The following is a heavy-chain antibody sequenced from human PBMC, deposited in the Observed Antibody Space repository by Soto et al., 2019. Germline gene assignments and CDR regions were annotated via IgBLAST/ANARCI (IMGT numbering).Heavy chain of an antibody. V-gene: IGHV3-9*03. CDR2: ISSNSDTI. CDR1: GFTVDDYA. D-gene: IGHD4-17*01. CDR3: AKDMKWGGMTTIHYFDS. J-gene: IGHJ4*02. Sequence: EVQLVESGGGLVQPGRSLRLSCAASGFTVDDYAMHWVRQAAGKGLEWVSGISSNSDTIDYADSVKGRFTISRDNAKNSLFLQMNSLRPEDMALYYCAKDMKWGGMTTIHYFDSWGQGTLVTVSS.